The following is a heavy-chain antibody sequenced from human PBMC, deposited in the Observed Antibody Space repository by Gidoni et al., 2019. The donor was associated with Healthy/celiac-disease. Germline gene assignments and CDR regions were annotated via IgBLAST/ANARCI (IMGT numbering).Heavy chain of an antibody. D-gene: IGHD3-22*01. CDR3: AKDRSIYDSSGFFDY. Sequence: QVQLVESGGGVVQPGRSLRPHCASSGFPFSRYGMHWVRQAPGKGLEWVAVISYDGSNKYYADSVKGRFTISRDNSKNTLYLQMNSLRAEDTAVYYCAKDRSIYDSSGFFDYWGQGTLVTVSS. CDR2: ISYDGSNK. V-gene: IGHV3-30*18. J-gene: IGHJ4*02. CDR1: GFPFSRYG.